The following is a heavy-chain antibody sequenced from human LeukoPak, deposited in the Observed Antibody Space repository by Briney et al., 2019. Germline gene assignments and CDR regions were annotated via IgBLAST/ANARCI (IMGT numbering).Heavy chain of an antibody. J-gene: IGHJ4*02. Sequence: PSETLSLTCAVYGGSFSGYYWSWIRQPPGKGLEWIGEINHSGSTNYNPSLKSRVTISVDTSKNQFSLKLSSVTAADTAVYYCARGLGVDSTSSLDDWGQGTLVTVFS. CDR2: INHSGST. D-gene: IGHD6-6*01. CDR1: GGSFSGYY. CDR3: ARGLGVDSTSSLDD. V-gene: IGHV4-34*01.